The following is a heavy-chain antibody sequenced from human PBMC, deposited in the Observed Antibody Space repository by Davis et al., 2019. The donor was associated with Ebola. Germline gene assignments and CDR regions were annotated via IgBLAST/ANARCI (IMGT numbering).Heavy chain of an antibody. V-gene: IGHV1-3*04. J-gene: IGHJ4*02. CDR2: INTGNGNT. Sequence: ASVKVSCKASGYTITRYAMQWVRQAPGQRLEWMGWINTGNGNTEYSQKFQGRITITRDTSASTAYMEVSSLTSEDMAVYYCARDEFDFWGQGTLVTVSS. CDR3: ARDEFDF. CDR1: GYTITRYA.